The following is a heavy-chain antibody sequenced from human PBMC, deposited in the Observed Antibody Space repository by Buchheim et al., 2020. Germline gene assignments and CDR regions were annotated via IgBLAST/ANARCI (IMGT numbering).Heavy chain of an antibody. CDR2: ISGSGGST. J-gene: IGHJ6*03. V-gene: IGHV3-23*01. CDR1: GFTFSSYA. CDR3: AQRVSSSWVNYYYMDV. D-gene: IGHD6-13*01. Sequence: EVQLLESGGGLVQPGGSLRLSCAASGFTFSSYAMSWVRQDPGKGLEWVSAISGSGGSTYYADSVKGRFTISRDTFKQTLYLQMNSLRAEDTAVYYCAQRVSSSWVNYYYMDVWGKGTT.